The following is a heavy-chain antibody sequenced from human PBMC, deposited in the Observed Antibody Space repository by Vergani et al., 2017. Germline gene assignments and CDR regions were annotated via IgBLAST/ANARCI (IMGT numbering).Heavy chain of an antibody. CDR2: IYYSGST. CDR3: ARDPICVSRFTYHCSGGT. V-gene: IGHV4-39*02. J-gene: IGHJ4*02. D-gene: IGHD2-15*01. Sequence: QVQLQESGPGLVKPSETLSLTCTVSGGSISSGSYYWSWIRQPPGKGLEWIGSIYYSGSTYYNPSLKSRVTISVDTSKNQFSLKLSSVTAADTAVYYCARDPICVSRFTYHCSGGTWGQGTLVTVSS. CDR1: GGSISSGSYY.